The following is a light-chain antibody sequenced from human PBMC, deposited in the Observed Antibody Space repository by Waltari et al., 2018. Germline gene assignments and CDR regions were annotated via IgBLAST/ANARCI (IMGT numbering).Light chain of an antibody. CDR2: TNN. V-gene: IGLV1-44*01. J-gene: IGLJ2*01. CDR3: AAWDDSLGGPL. Sequence: QSGLTQPPSASGTPGQRVTISCSGSSSNIENYSVNWYQQLPGTAAKLLIYTNNQRPLGGPDRFSGSKSGTSASLAISGLQADDEGDYYCAAWDDSLGGPLFGGGTELTVL. CDR1: SSNIENYS.